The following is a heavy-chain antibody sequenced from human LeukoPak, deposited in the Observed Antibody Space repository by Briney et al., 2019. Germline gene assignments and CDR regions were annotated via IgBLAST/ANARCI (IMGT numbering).Heavy chain of an antibody. J-gene: IGHJ3*02. D-gene: IGHD2-15*01. Sequence: SQTLSLTCTVSGGSISSGSYYWSWIRQPAGKGLEWIGRIYTSGSTNYNPSLKSRVTISVDTSKNQFSLKLSSVTAADTAVYYCAREDTRGGAFDIWGQGTMVTVSS. CDR3: AREDTRGGAFDI. V-gene: IGHV4-61*02. CDR1: GGSISSGSYY. CDR2: IYTSGST.